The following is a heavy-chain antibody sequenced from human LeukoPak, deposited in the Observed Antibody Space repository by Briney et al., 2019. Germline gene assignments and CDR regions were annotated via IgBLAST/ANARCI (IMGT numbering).Heavy chain of an antibody. CDR3: ARDARWLQSITYYYYYYMDV. CDR1: GYTFTGYY. CDR2: INPNSGGT. V-gene: IGHV1-2*02. Sequence: ASVKVSCKASGYTFTGYYMHWVRQAPGQGLEWMGWINPNSGGTNYAQKFQGRVTMTRDTSISTAYMELSRLRSDDTAMYYCARDARWLQSITYYYYYYMDVWGKGTTVTVSS. D-gene: IGHD5-24*01. J-gene: IGHJ6*03.